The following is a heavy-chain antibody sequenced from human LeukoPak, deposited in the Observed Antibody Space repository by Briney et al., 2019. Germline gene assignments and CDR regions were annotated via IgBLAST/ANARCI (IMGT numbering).Heavy chain of an antibody. D-gene: IGHD1-26*01. CDR2: MYYRGST. Sequence: PSETLSLTCTVSGGSISSSSHYWGWIRQPPGKGLEWIGSMYYRGSTYHNPSLKSRVTISVDTSKNQFSLKLSSVTAADTAVYYCATTTIRLGYWGQGTLVTVSS. J-gene: IGHJ4*02. CDR1: GGSISSSSHY. V-gene: IGHV4-39*07. CDR3: ATTTIRLGY.